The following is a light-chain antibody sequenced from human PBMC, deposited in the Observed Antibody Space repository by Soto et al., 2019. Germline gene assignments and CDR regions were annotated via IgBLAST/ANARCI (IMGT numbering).Light chain of an antibody. J-gene: IGLJ1*01. Sequence: QSVLTQPPSASGTPGQRVIISCSGSSSNIGSHIVNWYQQLPGTAPKLLIYTNNQRPSGVPDRFSGSKSGTSASLAISGLQSEGEADYYCAAWDDSLNGYVFGTGTKVTVL. CDR3: AAWDDSLNGYV. V-gene: IGLV1-44*01. CDR2: TNN. CDR1: SSNIGSHI.